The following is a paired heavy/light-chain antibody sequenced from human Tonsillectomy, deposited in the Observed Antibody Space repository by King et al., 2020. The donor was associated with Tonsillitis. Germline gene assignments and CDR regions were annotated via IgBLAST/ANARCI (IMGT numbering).Light chain of an antibody. V-gene: IGLV7-46*01. CDR2: NTN. CDR1: TGAVTSGHY. J-gene: IGLJ3*02. CDR3: MLSHSGARWV. Sequence: QAVVTQEPSLTVSPGGTVTLTCGSSTGAVTSGHYPYWFQQKPGQAPRTLIYNTNNKHSWTPARFSGSLLGGKAALTLSGAQPEDEAEYYCMLSHSGARWVFGGGTKLTVL.
Heavy chain of an antibody. Sequence: EVQLLESGGGLVRPGGSLRLSCAASGFTFSSYVMSWVRQAPGKGLEWVSLISGGGRSTDYADSVKGRFTISRDNSKNTLYLQMNSLRAEDTAMYFCADWNHVDFWGQGTLVTVSS. J-gene: IGHJ4*02. D-gene: IGHD1-1*01. CDR2: ISGGGRST. CDR1: GFTFSSYV. CDR3: ADWNHVDF. V-gene: IGHV3-23*01.